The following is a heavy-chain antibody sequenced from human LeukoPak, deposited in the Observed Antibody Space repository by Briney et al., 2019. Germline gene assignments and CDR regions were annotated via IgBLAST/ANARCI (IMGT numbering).Heavy chain of an antibody. CDR3: VKDRGGLARDFDQ. V-gene: IGHV3-64D*06. CDR2: LKNNGDNI. CDR1: GFIFGHYA. J-gene: IGHJ4*02. Sequence: GGSLRLSCSASGFIFGHYAMHWVRQAPGKGLEYVSSLKNNGDNIYYTDSVKGRFTISRGNSRNTLYLQLSSLRPEDTAVYYCVKDRGGLARDFDQWGQGTLVTVSS. D-gene: IGHD3-10*01.